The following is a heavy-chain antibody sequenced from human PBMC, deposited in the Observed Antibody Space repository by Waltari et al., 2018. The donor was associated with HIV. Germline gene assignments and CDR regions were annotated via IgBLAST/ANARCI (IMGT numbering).Heavy chain of an antibody. V-gene: IGHV4-39*01. D-gene: IGHD4-4*01. J-gene: IGHJ5*02. Sequence: QLQLQESGPGMVKSSETLSLTCTVSGCSMTSSSYYWGWIRQPPGKGLEWIGSMSYSGSTYNNASLRSRLTISVDTSKNQFSLKLTSVTAADTAMYYCARSFSGYSNYFDPWGQGTLVTVSS. CDR2: MSYSGST. CDR1: GCSMTSSSYY. CDR3: ARSFSGYSNYFDP.